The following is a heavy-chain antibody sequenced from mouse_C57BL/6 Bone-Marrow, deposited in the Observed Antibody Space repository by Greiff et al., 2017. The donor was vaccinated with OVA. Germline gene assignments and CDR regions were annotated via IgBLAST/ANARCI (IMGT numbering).Heavy chain of an antibody. CDR1: GYTFTDYY. J-gene: IGHJ4*01. CDR3: ARWSTYAMDY. CDR2: IYPGSGNT. V-gene: IGHV1-76*01. Sequence: QVQLQQSGAELVRPGASVKLSCKASGYTFTDYYINWVKQRPGQGLEWIARIYPGSGNTYYNEKFKGKATLTAEKSSSTAYMQLSSLTSEDSAVYFCARWSTYAMDYWGQGTSVTVSS.